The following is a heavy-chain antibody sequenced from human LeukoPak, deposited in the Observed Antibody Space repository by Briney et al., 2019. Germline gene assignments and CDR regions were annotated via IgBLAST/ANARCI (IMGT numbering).Heavy chain of an antibody. J-gene: IGHJ4*02. D-gene: IGHD1-26*01. CDR1: GFTFSDYY. Sequence: GGSLRLSCVASGFTFSDYYMDWVRQAPGKGLEWVSAISGSGGSTYYADSVKGRFTISRDNSKNTLYLQMNSLRAEDTAVYYCAKDKVGATSIHYFDYWGQGTLVTVSS. CDR3: AKDKVGATSIHYFDY. CDR2: ISGSGGST. V-gene: IGHV3-23*01.